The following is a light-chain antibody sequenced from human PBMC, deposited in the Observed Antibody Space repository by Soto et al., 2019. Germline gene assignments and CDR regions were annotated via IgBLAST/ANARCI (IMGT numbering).Light chain of an antibody. Sequence: QSALTQPASVSGSPGQSITISCTGTSSDIGDYNYVSWYQQYPGKVPILVIYDVSHRPSGVPNRFSGSKSGNTASLTISGLQAEDEADYYCSSSTTTTALVVFGGGTKVTVL. V-gene: IGLV2-14*01. J-gene: IGLJ3*02. CDR1: SSDIGDYNY. CDR2: DVS. CDR3: SSSTTTTALVV.